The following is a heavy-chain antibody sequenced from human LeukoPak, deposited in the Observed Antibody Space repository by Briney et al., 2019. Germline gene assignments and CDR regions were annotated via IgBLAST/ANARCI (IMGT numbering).Heavy chain of an antibody. V-gene: IGHV3-7*01. D-gene: IGHD2-2*01. Sequence: PGGSLRLSCSAPGFTFSSYWMSSVRQAPGKGVEWVANIKQDGSEKYYVDSVKGRFTISRDNAKNSLYLQMNSLRAEDTAVYYCARLKLLWSNYFDYWGQGTLVTVSS. CDR1: GFTFSSYW. CDR3: ARLKLLWSNYFDY. CDR2: IKQDGSEK. J-gene: IGHJ4*02.